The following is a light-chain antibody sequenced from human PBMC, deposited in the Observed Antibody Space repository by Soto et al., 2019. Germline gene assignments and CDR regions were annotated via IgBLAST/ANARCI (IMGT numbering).Light chain of an antibody. Sequence: DIQMTQSPSSLSASVGDRVTITCRASQSISSYLNWYQQKPGKAPKLLIYTASSLQSGVPSRFSGSGSGTDFTLTISSLQPEDFATYYCQQSYSTPPLFSQGTKLEIK. CDR2: TAS. CDR3: QQSYSTPPL. CDR1: QSISSY. V-gene: IGKV1-39*01. J-gene: IGKJ2*01.